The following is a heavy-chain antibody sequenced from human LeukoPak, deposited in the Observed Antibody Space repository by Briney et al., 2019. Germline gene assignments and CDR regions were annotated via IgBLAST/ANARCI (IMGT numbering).Heavy chain of an antibody. CDR1: GYTFTGYY. CDR2: INPNSGGT. D-gene: IGHD6-19*01. CDR3: ARGDSSGWYFDY. J-gene: IGHJ4*02. V-gene: IGHV1-2*02. Sequence: ASVKVSCKASGYTFTGYYMHWVRQAPGQGLEWMGWINPNSGGTNYAQKFQGRVTMTSDTSISTAYMELSRLRSDDTAVYYCARGDSSGWYFDYWGQGTLVTVSS.